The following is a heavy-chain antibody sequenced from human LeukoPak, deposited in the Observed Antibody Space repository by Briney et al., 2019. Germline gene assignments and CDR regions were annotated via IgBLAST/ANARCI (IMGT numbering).Heavy chain of an antibody. CDR3: ARDLYGGASATFDY. J-gene: IGHJ4*02. Sequence: ASVKVSCKASGYTFTGYYMHWVRQAPGQGLEWMGWINPNSGGTYYAQKFQGRVTMTSDTSISTAYMELSRLRSDNTAVYYCARDLYGGASATFDYWGQGTLVTVSS. D-gene: IGHD4-23*01. CDR2: INPNSGGT. V-gene: IGHV1-2*02. CDR1: GYTFTGYY.